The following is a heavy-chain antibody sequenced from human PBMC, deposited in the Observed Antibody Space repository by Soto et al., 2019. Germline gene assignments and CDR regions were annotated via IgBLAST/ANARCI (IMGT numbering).Heavy chain of an antibody. CDR2: ISGSGGST. V-gene: IGHV3-23*01. D-gene: IGHD6-6*01. CDR3: AKARSSSFLDWFDP. Sequence: PGGSLRLSCSASGFTFSSYAMSWVSQAPGKGLEWVSAISGSGGSTYYADSVKGRFTISRDNSKNTLYLQMNSLRAEDTAVYYCAKARSSSFLDWFDPWGQGTLVTVSS. J-gene: IGHJ5*02. CDR1: GFTFSSYA.